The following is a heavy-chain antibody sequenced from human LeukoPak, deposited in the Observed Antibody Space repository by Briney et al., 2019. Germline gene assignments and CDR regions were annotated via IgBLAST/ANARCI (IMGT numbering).Heavy chain of an antibody. D-gene: IGHD6-13*01. V-gene: IGHV4-4*07. CDR2: IYSTGST. CDR3: ARQIASACTAGFDF. Sequence: PSETLSLTCTVSGGSISSYYWSWIRQPAGKGLEWIGRIYSTGSTNYNPSLKSRVTMSVDTSKNQFSLRLRSVTAADTAVYYCARQIASACTAGFDFWGQGALVTVPS. CDR1: GGSISSYY. J-gene: IGHJ4*02.